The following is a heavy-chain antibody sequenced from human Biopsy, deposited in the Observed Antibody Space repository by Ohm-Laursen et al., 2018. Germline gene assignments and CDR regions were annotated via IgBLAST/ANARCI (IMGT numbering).Heavy chain of an antibody. V-gene: IGHV4-59*08. Sequence: GTLSLTCTVSGDSINSSYWSWIRQAPGKGLEWIGFISNSGNTNYNPSLKSRVTISADTSKNQFSLKVSSVTAADTALYFCARHPTGFWFDPWGHGTLVTVSS. CDR3: ARHPTGFWFDP. CDR1: GDSINSSY. CDR2: ISNSGNT. J-gene: IGHJ5*02.